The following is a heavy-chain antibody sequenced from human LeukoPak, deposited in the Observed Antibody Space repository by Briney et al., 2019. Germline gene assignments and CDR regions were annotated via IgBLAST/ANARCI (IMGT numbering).Heavy chain of an antibody. J-gene: IGHJ4*02. Sequence: PGGSLRLSXAASGFTFGSNWMTWVRQAPGKGLEWVANINPDGGEKNYVDSVKGRFTISRDNAKNSLFLQMNSLRAEDTAVYYCATYRVRHMNSLDYWGRGTLVTVSS. V-gene: IGHV3-7*01. CDR1: GFTFGSNW. CDR3: ATYRVRHMNSLDY. D-gene: IGHD2-21*01. CDR2: INPDGGEK.